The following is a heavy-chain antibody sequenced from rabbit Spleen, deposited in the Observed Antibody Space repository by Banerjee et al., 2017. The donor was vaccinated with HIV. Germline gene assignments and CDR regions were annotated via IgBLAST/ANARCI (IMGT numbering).Heavy chain of an antibody. V-gene: IGHV1S45*01. J-gene: IGHJ6*01. CDR2: IYAGSSGST. CDR3: ARDTSTSFSTYGMDL. D-gene: IGHD1-1*01. CDR1: GFSFNSGYD. Sequence: QQQLEESGGGLVKPGGTLTLTCKASGFSFNSGYDMCWVRQAPGKGLEWIACIYAGSSGSTYSATWAKGRFTISRTSSTTVTLQMTSLTAADTATYFCARDTSTSFSTYGMDLWGPGTLATVS.